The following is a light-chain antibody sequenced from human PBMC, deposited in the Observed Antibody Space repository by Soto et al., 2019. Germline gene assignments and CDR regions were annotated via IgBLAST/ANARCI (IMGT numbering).Light chain of an antibody. J-gene: IGKJ5*01. CDR2: GAS. Sequence: EIVMTQPPGTLSLSPGERATLSCRASQSVSSRLAWYQQKPGQAPRLLISGASSRATGIPDRFSGSGSGTDFTLTISRLEPEDFALYYCQHYVERSPITFGQGTRLEI. V-gene: IGKV3-20*01. CDR1: QSVSSR. CDR3: QHYVERSPIT.